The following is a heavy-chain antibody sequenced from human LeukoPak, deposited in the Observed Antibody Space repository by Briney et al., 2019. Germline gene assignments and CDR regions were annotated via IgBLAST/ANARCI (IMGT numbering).Heavy chain of an antibody. Sequence: GGSLRLSCAASGFTFSSYGMHWVRQAPGKGLEWVAVIWTDGSNKYYADSVKGRFTISRDNSKNTLYLQMNSLRAEDTAVYYCAKSRRWLQFCDSWGQGTLLTVSS. CDR3: AKSRRWLQFCDS. V-gene: IGHV3-33*06. D-gene: IGHD5-24*01. J-gene: IGHJ4*02. CDR1: GFTFSSYG. CDR2: IWTDGSNK.